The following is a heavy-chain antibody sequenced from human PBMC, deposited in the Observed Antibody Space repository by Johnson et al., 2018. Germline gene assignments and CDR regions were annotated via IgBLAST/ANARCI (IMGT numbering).Heavy chain of an antibody. V-gene: IGHV3-23*04. Sequence: VQLVESGGGLVQPGGSLRLSCAASGSTFSSYAMSWVRQAPGKGLAWVPAISCSGGSTYVAAAVKARFTSSSDTCKNTVSQQINSLRAEDTAVYYCAKVSAYSGSYRAEYFQHWCQGTLVTVSS. CDR3: AKVSAYSGSYRAEYFQH. D-gene: IGHD1-26*01. CDR1: GSTFSSYA. J-gene: IGHJ1*01. CDR2: ISCSGGST.